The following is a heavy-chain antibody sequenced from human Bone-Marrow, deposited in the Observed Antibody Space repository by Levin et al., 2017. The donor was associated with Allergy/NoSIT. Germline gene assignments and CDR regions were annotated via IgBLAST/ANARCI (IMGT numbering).Heavy chain of an antibody. D-gene: IGHD5-18*01. CDR2: INPNSGGT. CDR3: ATPVGSGYSYGWYFDY. CDR1: GYTFTGYY. V-gene: IGHV1-2*02. Sequence: GASVKVSCKASGYTFTGYYMHWVRQAPGQGLEWMGWINPNSGGTNYAQKFQGRVTMTRDTSISTAYMELSRLRSDDTAVYYCATPVGSGYSYGWYFDYWGQGTLVTVSS. J-gene: IGHJ4*02.